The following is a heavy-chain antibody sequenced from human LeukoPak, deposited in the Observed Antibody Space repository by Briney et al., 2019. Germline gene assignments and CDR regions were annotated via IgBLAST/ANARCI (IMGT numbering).Heavy chain of an antibody. CDR3: AKYGGYSYFDY. J-gene: IGHJ4*02. Sequence: SETLSLTCAVYGGSFSGYYWSWIRQPPGKGLEWIGEINHSGSTNYNPSLKSRVTISVDTSKNQFSLKLSSVTAADTAVYYCAKYGGYSYFDYWGQGTLDTVSS. CDR2: INHSGST. V-gene: IGHV4-34*01. CDR1: GGSFSGYY. D-gene: IGHD5-12*01.